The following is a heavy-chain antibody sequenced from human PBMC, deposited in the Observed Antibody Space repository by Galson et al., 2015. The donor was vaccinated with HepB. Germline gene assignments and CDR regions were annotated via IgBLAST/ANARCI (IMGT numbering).Heavy chain of an antibody. D-gene: IGHD6-6*01. CDR3: ARDWEATRPNWFDP. CDR2: IWYDGSKK. Sequence: SLRPSCAASGFIFSSYGMHWVRQAPGKGLEWVAIIWYDGSKKYYADSVKSRFTISRDNSKNTLYLLMNSLRAEDTAVYYCARDWEATRPNWFDPWGQGTQVTVSS. J-gene: IGHJ5*02. CDR1: GFIFSSYG. V-gene: IGHV3-33*01.